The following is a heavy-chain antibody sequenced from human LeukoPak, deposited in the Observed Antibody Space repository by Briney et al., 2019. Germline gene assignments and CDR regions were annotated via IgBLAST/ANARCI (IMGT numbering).Heavy chain of an antibody. V-gene: IGHV3-30*18. CDR2: ISYDGDTE. D-gene: IGHD3-22*01. Sequence: GGSLRLSCAASGFLFGDYGMHWVRQAPGKGLEWVAVISYDGDTEYHADSVKGRFTISRDNSNNTLYLQLNSLTAEDTAVYHCAKDGYPMHRMRSDTSGYYPSLDYWGQGTLVTVSS. J-gene: IGHJ4*02. CDR1: GFLFGDYG. CDR3: AKDGYPMHRMRSDTSGYYPSLDY.